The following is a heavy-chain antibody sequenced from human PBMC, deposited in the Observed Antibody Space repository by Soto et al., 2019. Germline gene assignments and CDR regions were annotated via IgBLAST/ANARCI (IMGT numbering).Heavy chain of an antibody. Sequence: SETLSLTCTVSGGSVNSDNFYWSWIRQPPGRGLEWIGYIYYTGVTKYNPSLKSRVTISIDTSRNQFSLKLSSVTAADTAIYYCAREFSNSPEAFDSWGQGSLVTVSS. J-gene: IGHJ4*02. CDR2: IYYTGVT. CDR1: GGSVNSDNFY. V-gene: IGHV4-61*01. D-gene: IGHD6-6*01. CDR3: AREFSNSPEAFDS.